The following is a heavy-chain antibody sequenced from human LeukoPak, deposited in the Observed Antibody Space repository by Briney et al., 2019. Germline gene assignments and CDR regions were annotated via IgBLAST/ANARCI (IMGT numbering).Heavy chain of an antibody. CDR2: MNDRGTT. Sequence: SETLSLTCTVSGGSLSGYYWTWIRQFPGKGLEWIGEMNDRGTTNRNPSLRSRVTMSVDPSQNQFSLTLNSVTAADTAVYYCARAYYYGSGSYGLDYWGQGTLVTVSS. CDR3: ARAYYYGSGSYGLDY. J-gene: IGHJ4*02. V-gene: IGHV4-34*01. D-gene: IGHD3-10*01. CDR1: GGSLSGYY.